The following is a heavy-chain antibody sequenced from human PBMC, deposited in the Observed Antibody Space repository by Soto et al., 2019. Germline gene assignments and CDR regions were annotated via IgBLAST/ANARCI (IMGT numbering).Heavy chain of an antibody. CDR3: ARENSIQLRDRSMGEFDY. V-gene: IGHV1-46*01. CDR1: GYTFTSYY. Sequence: QVQLVQSGAEVKKPGASVKVSCKASGYTFTSYYMHWVRQAPGQGLEWMGIINPSGGSTSYAQKFQGRVTMTRDTSTSTVYMELSSLRSEDTAVYYCARENSIQLRDRSMGEFDYWGQGTLVTVSS. J-gene: IGHJ4*02. CDR2: INPSGGST. D-gene: IGHD5-18*01.